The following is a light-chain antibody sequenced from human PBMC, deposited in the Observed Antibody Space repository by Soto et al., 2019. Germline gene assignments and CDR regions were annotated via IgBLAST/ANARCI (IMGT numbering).Light chain of an antibody. CDR3: QHRSSWPPLT. CDR1: QSISSN. V-gene: IGKV3-11*01. CDR2: DAS. Sequence: EIVLTQSPATLSLSPGDRATLSCRASQSISSNLAWYQQKRGQAPSLLIYDASNRATGIPARFSGSGSGTDFTLTISSLEPEDFAVYYCQHRSSWPPLTFGGGTKLEIK. J-gene: IGKJ4*01.